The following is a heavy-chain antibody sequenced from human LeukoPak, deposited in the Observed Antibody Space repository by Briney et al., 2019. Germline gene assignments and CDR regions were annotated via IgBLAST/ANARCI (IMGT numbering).Heavy chain of an antibody. J-gene: IGHJ4*02. Sequence: PSETLSPTCTVSGGSIRNYYWTWIRQPPGKGLEWIGYIHDSGSTHYNPSLRSRLTMSIDTSKNQFSLNLSSVTAADTAVYYCATQCASQTLAYGYWGQGTLVTVSS. CDR1: GGSIRNYY. CDR3: ATQCASQTLAYGY. CDR2: IHDSGST. D-gene: IGHD4-17*01. V-gene: IGHV4-59*08.